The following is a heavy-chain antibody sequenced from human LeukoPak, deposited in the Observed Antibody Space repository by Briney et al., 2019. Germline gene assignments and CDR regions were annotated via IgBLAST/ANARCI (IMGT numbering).Heavy chain of an antibody. CDR2: IYHSGST. Sequence: PSETLSLTCAVSGGSISSGGYSWSWIRQPPGKGLEWIGYIYHSGSTYYNPSLKSRVTISVDRSKNQFSLKLSSVTAADTAVYYCARDLAPRYYYGSGSYYMDVWGQGTTVTVSS. J-gene: IGHJ6*03. V-gene: IGHV4-30-2*01. CDR3: ARDLAPRYYYGSGSYYMDV. D-gene: IGHD3-10*01. CDR1: GGSISSGGYS.